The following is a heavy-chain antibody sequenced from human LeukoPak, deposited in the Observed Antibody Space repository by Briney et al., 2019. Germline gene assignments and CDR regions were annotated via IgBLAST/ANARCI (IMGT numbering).Heavy chain of an antibody. CDR1: GASISSDKW. D-gene: IGHD3-9*01. J-gene: IGHJ4*02. CDR3: ARAGVWLPAV. V-gene: IGHV4-4*02. CDR2: INHSGNT. Sequence: SGTLSLTCAVSGASISSDKWWSWVRQPPGKGLEWIGEINHSGNTNYSPSLKSRVTMSTDKSKNEFSPRLTSVTAADTAVYYCARAGVWLPAVWGQGTLVTVSS.